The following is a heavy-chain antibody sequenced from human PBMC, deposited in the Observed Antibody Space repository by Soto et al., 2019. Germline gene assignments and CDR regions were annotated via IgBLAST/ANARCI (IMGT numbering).Heavy chain of an antibody. CDR2: IYYSGST. CDR3: ARQAYSSGWYYFGY. V-gene: IGHV4-39*01. D-gene: IGHD6-19*01. J-gene: IGHJ4*02. Sequence: PSETLSLTCTVSGGSISSSSYYWGWIRQPPGKGLEWIGSIYYSGSTYYNPSLKSRVTISVDTSKNQFSLKLSSVTAADTAVYYCARQAYSSGWYYFGYWGQGTLVTVSS. CDR1: GGSISSSSYY.